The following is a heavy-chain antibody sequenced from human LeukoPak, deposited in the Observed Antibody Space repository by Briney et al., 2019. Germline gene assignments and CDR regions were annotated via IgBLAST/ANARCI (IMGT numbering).Heavy chain of an antibody. CDR3: ARVRDGYNFADY. D-gene: IGHD5-24*01. J-gene: IGHJ4*02. Sequence: GGSLRLSCAASGFTFSSYGMHWVRQAPGKGLEWVAFIRYDGSNKYYADSVKGRFTISRDNSKNTLYLQMNSLRAEDTAVYYCARVRDGYNFADYWGQGTLVTVSS. V-gene: IGHV3-30*02. CDR1: GFTFSSYG. CDR2: IRYDGSNK.